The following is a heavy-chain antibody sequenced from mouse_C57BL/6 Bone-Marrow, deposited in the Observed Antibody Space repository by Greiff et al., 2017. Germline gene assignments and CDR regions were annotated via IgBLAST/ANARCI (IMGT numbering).Heavy chain of an antibody. CDR3: ARSSLYYXGSSPLCC. V-gene: IGHV1-36*01. J-gene: IGHJ2*01. CDR1: GFTFTDYY. D-gene: IGHD1-1*01. Sequence: VKPGPSVKISCKASGFTFTDYYMHWVKQSHGKSLEWIGLVYPYNGGTSYNQKFKGKATLTVDTSSSTAYMELNSLTSEDSAVYYCARSSLYYXGSSPLCCWGQGTTLTVSS. CDR2: VYPYNGGT.